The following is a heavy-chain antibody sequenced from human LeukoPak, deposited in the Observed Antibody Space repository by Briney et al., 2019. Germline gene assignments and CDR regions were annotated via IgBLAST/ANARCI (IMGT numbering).Heavy chain of an antibody. Sequence: GGSLRLSREVSGFTFSSYGMHWVRQAPGKGLEWVAAIWHDGSKKYYADSVKGRFTISRDNSKNTVYLEMNSLRVEDTAVYYCARGHNWNYLLDYWGQGTLVTVSS. CDR1: GFTFSSYG. CDR3: ARGHNWNYLLDY. D-gene: IGHD1-7*01. V-gene: IGHV3-33*01. CDR2: IWHDGSKK. J-gene: IGHJ4*02.